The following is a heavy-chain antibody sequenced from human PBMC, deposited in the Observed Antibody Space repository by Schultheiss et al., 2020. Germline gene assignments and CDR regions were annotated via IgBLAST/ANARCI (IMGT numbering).Heavy chain of an antibody. J-gene: IGHJ4*02. Sequence: SVKVSCKASGGTFSSYAISWVRQAPGQGLEWMGRIIPILGIANYAQKFQGRVTITADKSTSTAYMELSSLRSEDTAVYYCARGWFGEHNYFDYWGQGTLVTFSS. CDR3: ARGWFGEHNYFDY. D-gene: IGHD3-10*01. CDR2: IIPILGIA. CDR1: GGTFSSYA. V-gene: IGHV1-69*04.